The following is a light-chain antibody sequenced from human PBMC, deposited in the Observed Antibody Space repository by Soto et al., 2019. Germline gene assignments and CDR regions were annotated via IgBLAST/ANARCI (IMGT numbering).Light chain of an antibody. CDR2: GAS. V-gene: IGKV3-20*01. J-gene: IGKJ2*01. CDR1: QSISNNY. CDR3: QQYITSPGA. Sequence: EIVLTQSPGTLSLSPGERVTHSCRASQSISNNYLAWYQQKPGQPPRLLIYGASTRATGIPDRFSGSGSGTDFTLTISRLEPEDFAVYSCQQYITSPGAFGQGTKLEI.